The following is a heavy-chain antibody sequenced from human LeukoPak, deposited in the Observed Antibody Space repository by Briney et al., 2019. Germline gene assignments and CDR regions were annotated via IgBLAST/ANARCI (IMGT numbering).Heavy chain of an antibody. CDR3: ARATYCSSTSCYIRNDAFDI. J-gene: IGHJ3*02. CDR1: GYTFSSYG. CDR2: ISGYNGNT. D-gene: IGHD2-2*02. V-gene: IGHV1-18*01. Sequence: ASVKVSCKASGYTFSSYGISWVRQAPGQGLEWMGWISGYNGNTKSAQMVQGRVTMTTDTSTSTAYMELRSLRSDDTAVYYCARATYCSSTSCYIRNDAFDIWGQGTMVTVS.